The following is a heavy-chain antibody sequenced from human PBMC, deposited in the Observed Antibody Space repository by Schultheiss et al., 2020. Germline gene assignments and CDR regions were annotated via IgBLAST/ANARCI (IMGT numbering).Heavy chain of an antibody. CDR2: IYYSGST. V-gene: IGHV4-39*07. J-gene: IGHJ4*02. CDR1: GGSISSSIYY. Sequence: SQTLSLTCTVSGGSISSSIYYWGWIRQPPGKGLEWIGSIYYSGSTYYNPSLRSRVIISADTSKNQFSLKLSSVTAADTAVYYCARDFDYWGQGTLVTVSS. CDR3: ARDFDY.